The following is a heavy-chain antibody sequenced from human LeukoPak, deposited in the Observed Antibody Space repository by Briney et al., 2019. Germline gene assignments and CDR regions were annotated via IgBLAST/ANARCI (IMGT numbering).Heavy chain of an antibody. CDR2: IYHSGST. J-gene: IGHJ4*02. V-gene: IGHV4-38-2*02. Sequence: SETLSLTCTVSGYSISSGYYWGWIRQPPGKGLEWIGSIYHSGSTYYNPSLKSRVTISVDTSKNQFSLKLSSVTAADTAVYYCARVEAAAGEFDYWGQGTLVTVSS. CDR1: GYSISSGYY. D-gene: IGHD6-13*01. CDR3: ARVEAAAGEFDY.